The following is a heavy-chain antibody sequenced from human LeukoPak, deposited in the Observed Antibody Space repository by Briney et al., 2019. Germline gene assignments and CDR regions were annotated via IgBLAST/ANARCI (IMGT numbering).Heavy chain of an antibody. D-gene: IGHD2-2*01. CDR1: GFTFSSYS. CDR3: ARGRRYCSSTSCYGYYGMDV. J-gene: IGHJ6*02. Sequence: PGGSLRLSCAASGFTFSSYSMNWVRQAPGKGLEWVSSISSSSSYIYYADSVKGRFTISRDNAKNSLYLQMNSLRAEDTAVYYCARGRRYCSSTSCYGYYGMDVWGQGTTVTVSS. CDR2: ISSSSSYI. V-gene: IGHV3-21*04.